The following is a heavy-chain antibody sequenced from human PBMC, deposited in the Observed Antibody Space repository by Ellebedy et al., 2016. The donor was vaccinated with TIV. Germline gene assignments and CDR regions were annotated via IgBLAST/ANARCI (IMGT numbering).Heavy chain of an antibody. CDR2: ISNRGDTT. Sequence: PGGSLRLSCAASGFTFSCCAMSWVRQAPGQGLEWVSVISNRGDTTYADSVRGRFTISRDNSINTLYLQMNSLRADDTAIYYCAKLAGISSWYAEYWGQGTLVTVSS. D-gene: IGHD6-13*01. CDR3: AKLAGISSWYAEY. J-gene: IGHJ4*02. CDR1: GFTFSCCA. V-gene: IGHV3-23*01.